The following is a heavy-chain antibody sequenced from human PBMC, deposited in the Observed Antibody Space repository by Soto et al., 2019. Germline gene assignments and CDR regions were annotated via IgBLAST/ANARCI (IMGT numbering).Heavy chain of an antibody. CDR2: ISYDGSNK. J-gene: IGHJ4*02. CDR3: AKEYGSSSLSPDFDY. V-gene: IGHV3-30*18. Sequence: QVQLVESGGGVVQPGRSLRLSCAASGFTFSSYGMHWVRQAPGKGLEWVAVISYDGSNKYYADSVKGRFTISRDNSKNTLYLQMNSLRAEVTAVYYCAKEYGSSSLSPDFDYWGQGTLVTVSS. CDR1: GFTFSSYG. D-gene: IGHD6-13*01.